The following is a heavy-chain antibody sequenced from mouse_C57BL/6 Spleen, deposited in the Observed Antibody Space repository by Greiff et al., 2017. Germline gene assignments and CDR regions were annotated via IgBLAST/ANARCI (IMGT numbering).Heavy chain of an antibody. CDR3: ARWDDGHWYFDV. J-gene: IGHJ1*03. Sequence: EVQLQQSGPELVKPGASVKISCKASGYTFTDYYMNWVKQSHGKSLEWIGDINPNNGGTSYNQKFKGKATLTVDKSSSTAYMELRSLTSEDSAVYYCARWDDGHWYFDVWGTGTTVTVSS. CDR2: INPNNGGT. V-gene: IGHV1-26*01. D-gene: IGHD2-3*01. CDR1: GYTFTDYY.